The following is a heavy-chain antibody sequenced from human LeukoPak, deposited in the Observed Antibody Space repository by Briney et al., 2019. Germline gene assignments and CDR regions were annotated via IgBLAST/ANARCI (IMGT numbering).Heavy chain of an antibody. Sequence: GGSLRLSCAASGFTFSSYSMNWVRQAPGKGLEWVSSISSSSSYIYYADSVKGRFTISRDNAKNSLYLQMNSLRAEDTAVYYCAREGVGLEYSSPAPYYYYMDVWGKGTTVTVSS. CDR2: ISSSSSYI. V-gene: IGHV3-21*01. D-gene: IGHD6-6*01. J-gene: IGHJ6*03. CDR3: AREGVGLEYSSPAPYYYYMDV. CDR1: GFTFSSYS.